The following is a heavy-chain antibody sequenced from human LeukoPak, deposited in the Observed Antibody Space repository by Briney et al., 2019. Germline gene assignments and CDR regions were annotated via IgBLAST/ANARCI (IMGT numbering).Heavy chain of an antibody. V-gene: IGHV4-38-2*02. CDR3: ARSGGYSSSWSL. J-gene: IGHJ4*02. D-gene: IGHD6-13*01. Sequence: SETLSLTCTVSGYSISSGYYWGWIRPPPGKGLEWIGYISNSGITTYNPSLKSRVTISVDSSKSQFSLKLNSVTAADTAVYYCARSGGYSSSWSLWGQGTLVTVSS. CDR1: GYSISSGYY. CDR2: ISNSGIT.